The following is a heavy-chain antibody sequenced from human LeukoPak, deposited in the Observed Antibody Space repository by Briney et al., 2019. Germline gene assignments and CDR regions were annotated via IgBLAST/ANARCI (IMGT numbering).Heavy chain of an antibody. CDR1: GGSVSSGSYY. D-gene: IGHD3-10*01. CDR2: TYYSGST. CDR3: ARGFGREYNFAKY. J-gene: IGHJ4*02. Sequence: SETLFLTCTVSGGSVSSGSYYWSWIRQPPGKGLEWIGYTYYSGSTNYNPSLKSRVTISVDTSKNQFSLKLSSVTAADTAVYYCARGFGREYNFAKYWGQGTLVTVSS. V-gene: IGHV4-61*01.